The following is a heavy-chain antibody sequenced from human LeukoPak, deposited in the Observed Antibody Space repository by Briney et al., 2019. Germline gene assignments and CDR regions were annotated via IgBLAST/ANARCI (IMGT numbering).Heavy chain of an antibody. Sequence: SGPVLVKPTETLTLTCTVSGFSLSNARMGVSWIRQPPGKPLEWLAHIFSNDEKSYSTSLKSRLTTSKDTSKSQVVLTMTNMDPVDTATYYCARMWGEDIAAAGSSHLPIDMDVWGQGTTVTVSS. D-gene: IGHD6-13*01. CDR1: GFSLSNARMG. CDR2: IFSNDEK. CDR3: ARMWGEDIAAAGSSHLPIDMDV. V-gene: IGHV2-26*01. J-gene: IGHJ6*02.